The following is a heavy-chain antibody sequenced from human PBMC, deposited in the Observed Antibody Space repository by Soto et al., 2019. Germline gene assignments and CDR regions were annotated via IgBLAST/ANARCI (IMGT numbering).Heavy chain of an antibody. Sequence: ASVKVSCKTSGYTFTDYYTHWVRQAPGQGLEWMGWMNPKSGGAYFAQKFQGRVTLTRDTSIGTAYIEVNSLTSDDTAVYFCTGENIENSDGLYDAFDIWGQGTTVTVSS. J-gene: IGHJ3*02. CDR1: GYTFTDYY. CDR2: MNPKSGGA. V-gene: IGHV1-2*02. D-gene: IGHD5-18*01. CDR3: TGENIENSDGLYDAFDI.